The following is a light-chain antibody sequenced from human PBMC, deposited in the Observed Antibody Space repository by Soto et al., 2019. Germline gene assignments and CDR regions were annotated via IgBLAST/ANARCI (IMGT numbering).Light chain of an antibody. J-gene: IGLJ1*01. V-gene: IGLV2-14*03. CDR3: SSYTSSNTYV. Sequence: QSVLTQPASVSGSPGQSITISYTGTSSDIGGYNYVSWYQQHPGKAPKLMMYDVSSRPSGVSNRFSGSKSGNTASLTISGLQAEDEADCSSYTSSNTYVFGTGTKVTVL. CDR2: DVS. CDR1: SSDIGGYNY.